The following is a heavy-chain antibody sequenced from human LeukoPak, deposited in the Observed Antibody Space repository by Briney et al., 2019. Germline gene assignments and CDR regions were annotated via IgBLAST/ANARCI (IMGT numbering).Heavy chain of an antibody. CDR2: MNPNSGNT. Sequence: ASVKVSCKASGYTFTSYGINWVRQATGQGLEWMGWMNPNSGNTGYAQKFQGRVTMTRNTSISTAYMELSSLRSEDTAVYYCARVYSSSWDFDYWGQGTLVTVSS. J-gene: IGHJ4*02. CDR3: ARVYSSSWDFDY. D-gene: IGHD6-13*01. V-gene: IGHV1-8*02. CDR1: GYTFTSYG.